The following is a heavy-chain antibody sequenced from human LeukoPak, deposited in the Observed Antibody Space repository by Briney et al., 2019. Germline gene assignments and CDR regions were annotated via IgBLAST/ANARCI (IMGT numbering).Heavy chain of an antibody. V-gene: IGHV5-51*01. CDR3: ARDMDKNKGYCSGSTCYDAFDI. D-gene: IGHD2-2*01. Sequence: GESLQISCKGSGYSFTSYWIAWARHMPEKGLEWMGFIYPGDSDIRYSPSFQGQVTISADKSINTAYLQWSSLKASDTAMYYCARDMDKNKGYCSGSTCYDAFDIWGQGTTVTVSS. CDR1: GYSFTSYW. CDR2: IYPGDSDI. J-gene: IGHJ3*02.